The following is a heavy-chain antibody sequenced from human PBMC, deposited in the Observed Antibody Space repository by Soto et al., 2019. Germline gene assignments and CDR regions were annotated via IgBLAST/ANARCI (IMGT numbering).Heavy chain of an antibody. CDR3: ARETGSYSWNDGLMDV. CDR2: IDTGTTFM. D-gene: IGHD1-20*01. CDR1: GFSFSNFT. Sequence: EVQLVESGGGLVKPGGSLRLSCAASGFSFSNFTMNWVRQAPGKGLEWVSSIDTGTTFMFYADSVTGRFTISRDNSKKXXYXXXNSXRAEDTAVYYCARETGSYSWNDGLMDVWGQGTTVTVSS. V-gene: IGHV3-21*01. J-gene: IGHJ6*02.